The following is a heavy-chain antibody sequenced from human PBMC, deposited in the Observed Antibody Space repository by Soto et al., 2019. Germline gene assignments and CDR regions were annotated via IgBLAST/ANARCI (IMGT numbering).Heavy chain of an antibody. D-gene: IGHD6-6*01. J-gene: IGHJ5*02. Sequence: PSETLSLTCAVYGGSFSGYYWSWIRQPPGKGLEWIGEINHSGSTNYNPSLKSRVTISVDTSKNQFSLKLSSVTAADMAVYYCAREYSSSSMDWFDPWGQGTLVTVSS. CDR1: GGSFSGYY. V-gene: IGHV4-34*01. CDR2: INHSGST. CDR3: AREYSSSSMDWFDP.